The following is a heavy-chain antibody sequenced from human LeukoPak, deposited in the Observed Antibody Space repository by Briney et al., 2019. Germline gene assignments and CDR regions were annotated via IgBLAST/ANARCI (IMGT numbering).Heavy chain of an antibody. V-gene: IGHV7-4-1*02. CDR1: GYTFTSYA. Sequence: GASVKVSCKASGYTFTSYAMNWVRQAPGQGLEWMGWINTNTGNPTYAQGFTGRFVFSLDTSVSTAYLQISSLKAEDTAVYYCAANLLWFGELLSGPTDYYYYMDVWGKGTTVTVSS. J-gene: IGHJ6*03. CDR3: AANLLWFGELLSGPTDYYYYMDV. D-gene: IGHD3-10*01. CDR2: INTNTGNP.